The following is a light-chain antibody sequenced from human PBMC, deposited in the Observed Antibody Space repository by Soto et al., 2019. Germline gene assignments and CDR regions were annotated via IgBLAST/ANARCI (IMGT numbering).Light chain of an antibody. J-gene: IGKJ5*01. CDR1: QGISSY. V-gene: IGKV1-9*01. CDR3: QQLNSYPRT. Sequence: DIQLTQSPSFLSASVGDRVTITCRASQGISSYLAWYQQKPGKAPKLLIYAASTLQSGVPSRFSGSGSGTEFXLXXSSLQPEDFATYYCQQLNSYPRTFGQGTRLEIK. CDR2: AAS.